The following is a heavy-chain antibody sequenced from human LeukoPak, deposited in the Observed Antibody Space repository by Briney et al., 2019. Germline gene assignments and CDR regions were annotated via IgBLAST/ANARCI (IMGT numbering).Heavy chain of an antibody. J-gene: IGHJ4*02. V-gene: IGHV3-23*01. CDR1: GFTLSSYA. CDR3: AKLWFGELLLDY. Sequence: PGGSLRLSCAASGFTLSSYAMSWVRQAPGKGLEWVSAISGSGGSTYYADSVKGRFTISRDNSKNTLYLQMNSLRAEDTAVYYCAKLWFGELLLDYWGQGTLVTVSS. D-gene: IGHD3-10*01. CDR2: ISGSGGST.